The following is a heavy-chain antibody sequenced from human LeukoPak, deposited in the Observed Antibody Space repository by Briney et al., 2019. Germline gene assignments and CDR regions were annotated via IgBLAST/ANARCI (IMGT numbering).Heavy chain of an antibody. Sequence: TGGSLRLSCTASGFTFRSYGMQRVRQAPGKGLEWVAVIWYDGSNKYYADSVKGRFTISRDNSKNTVYLQMSSLRAEDAAVYYCARGKGSCFDCWGQGTLVTVSS. V-gene: IGHV3-33*01. J-gene: IGHJ4*02. CDR3: ARGKGSCFDC. CDR1: GFTFRSYG. D-gene: IGHD2-15*01. CDR2: IWYDGSNK.